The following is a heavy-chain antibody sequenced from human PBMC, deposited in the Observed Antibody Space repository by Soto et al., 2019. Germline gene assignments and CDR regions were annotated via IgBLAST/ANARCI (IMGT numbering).Heavy chain of an antibody. CDR3: ARHQGPAAGNYGMDA. D-gene: IGHD6-13*01. CDR1: GFTFSSYS. Sequence: GGSLRLSCAASGFTFSSYSMNWVRQAPGKGLEWVASISSSSSYIYYADSVKGRFTISRDKAKNSPFLQMSSLRAEDSALYYCARHQGPAAGNYGMDAWGQGTTVTVS. CDR2: ISSSSSYI. J-gene: IGHJ6*02. V-gene: IGHV3-21*01.